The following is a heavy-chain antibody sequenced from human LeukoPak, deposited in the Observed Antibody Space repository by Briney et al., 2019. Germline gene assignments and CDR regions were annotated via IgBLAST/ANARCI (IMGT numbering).Heavy chain of an antibody. Sequence: GGSLRVSRVGSGFIFSNFNMNWVRQAPGKGLEWVSPISSTGNYIHYADSVKGRFTISRDNAQKSLYLQMNSLRVEDSAVYYCARVSTGPVWGQGTLVTVSS. CDR1: GFIFSNFN. CDR3: ARVSTGPV. D-gene: IGHD1-1*01. V-gene: IGHV3-21*01. CDR2: ISSTGNYI. J-gene: IGHJ4*02.